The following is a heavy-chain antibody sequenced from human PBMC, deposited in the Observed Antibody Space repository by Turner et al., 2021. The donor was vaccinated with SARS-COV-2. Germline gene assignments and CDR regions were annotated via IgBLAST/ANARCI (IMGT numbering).Heavy chain of an antibody. CDR3: ARPKFPYYYYGMDV. Sequence: QVQLVESGGGLVKPGGSLRLSCASSGFTFSDYFMSWIRQAPGKGLDWVSYISSSTIYTNYADSVKGRFAISRDNAKNSLYLQMNSLIAEDTAVYYCARPKFPYYYYGMDVWGQGTTVTVSS. D-gene: IGHD2-21*01. CDR2: ISSSTIYT. J-gene: IGHJ6*02. V-gene: IGHV3-11*06. CDR1: GFTFSDYF.